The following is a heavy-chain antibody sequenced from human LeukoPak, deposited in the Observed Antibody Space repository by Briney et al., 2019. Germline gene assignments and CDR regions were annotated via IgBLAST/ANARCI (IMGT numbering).Heavy chain of an antibody. CDR1: GGTFSSYA. J-gene: IGHJ6*03. CDR2: IIPIFGTA. V-gene: IGHV1-69*06. D-gene: IGHD3-22*01. Sequence: SVKVSCKASGGTFSSYAISWVRQAPGQGLEWMGGIIPIFGTANYAQKFQGRVTITADKSTSTAYMELSSLRSEDTAVYYCARGLLLGGYDSSAPYYMDVWGKGTTVTVSS. CDR3: ARGLLLGGYDSSAPYYMDV.